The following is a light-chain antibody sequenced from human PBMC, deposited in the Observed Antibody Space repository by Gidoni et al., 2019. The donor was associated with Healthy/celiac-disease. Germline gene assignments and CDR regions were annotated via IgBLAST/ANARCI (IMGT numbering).Light chain of an antibody. CDR1: QSISSW. Sequence: DIQMTQSPSTLSASVGDRVTITCRASQSISSWLAWYQQKPGKAPKLLIYKASSLESGVPSRFSGSGSGTEFTLTISSLQPDDFATYYCQQYNSYRGTFGQGTKVEMK. J-gene: IGKJ1*01. V-gene: IGKV1-5*03. CDR2: KAS. CDR3: QQYNSYRGT.